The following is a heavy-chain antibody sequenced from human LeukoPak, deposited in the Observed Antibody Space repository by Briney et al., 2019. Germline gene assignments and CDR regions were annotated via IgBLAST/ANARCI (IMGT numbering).Heavy chain of an antibody. CDR1: GYTFTSYD. CDR3: ARGVGHRGQEHSYVYYFDY. D-gene: IGHD5-18*01. V-gene: IGHV1-8*01. Sequence: ASVKVSCKASGYTFTSYDINWVRQATGQGLEWMGWMNPNSGNTDYARKFQGRVTITRDTSISTAYMELSSLRSEDTAVYYCARGVGHRGQEHSYVYYFDYWGQGPLVTVSS. J-gene: IGHJ4*02. CDR2: MNPNSGNT.